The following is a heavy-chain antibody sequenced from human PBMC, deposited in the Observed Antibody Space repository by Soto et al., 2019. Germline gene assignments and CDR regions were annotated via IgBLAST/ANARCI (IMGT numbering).Heavy chain of an antibody. Sequence: QVQLVQSGAEVKKPGSSVKVSCKASGGTFSSYAISWVRQAPGQGLEWMGGIIPIFGTANYAQKFQGRVTITADESTSTADMELSSLRSEDTAVYYCARAPTFGGVIGYFDYWGQGTLVTVSS. CDR1: GGTFSSYA. D-gene: IGHD3-16*01. CDR2: IIPIFGTA. J-gene: IGHJ4*02. V-gene: IGHV1-69*12. CDR3: ARAPTFGGVIGYFDY.